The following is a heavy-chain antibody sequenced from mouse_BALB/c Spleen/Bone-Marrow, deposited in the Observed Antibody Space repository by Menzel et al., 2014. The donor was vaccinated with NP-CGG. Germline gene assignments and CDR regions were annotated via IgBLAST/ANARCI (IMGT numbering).Heavy chain of an antibody. J-gene: IGHJ4*01. CDR1: GHNFISYW. CDR3: ARNYDYDGGYYAMDY. D-gene: IGHD2-4*01. CDR2: INPSTGYT. Sequence: QVHVKQSGAELAKPGASAKMSCKASGHNFISYWMHWVKQRPGQGLEWIGYINPSTGYTEYNQKFKDKATLTADKSSSKAYMQLSSLTSEDSAVYYCARNYDYDGGYYAMDYWGQGTSVTVSS. V-gene: IGHV1-7*01.